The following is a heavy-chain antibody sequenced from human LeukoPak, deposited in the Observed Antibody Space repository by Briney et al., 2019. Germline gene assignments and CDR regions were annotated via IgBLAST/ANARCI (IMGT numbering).Heavy chain of an antibody. Sequence: SETLSLTCAVYGGSFSRYYWSWIRQSPGKGPEWIAEIDHRGDTNYNPSLKTRVTISVDTSKNQFSLKVRSLTAADTAVYYCARGATISETGYFDFWGQGALVTVSS. V-gene: IGHV4-34*01. J-gene: IGHJ4*03. D-gene: IGHD5-24*01. CDR3: ARGATISETGYFDF. CDR2: IDHRGDT. CDR1: GGSFSRYY.